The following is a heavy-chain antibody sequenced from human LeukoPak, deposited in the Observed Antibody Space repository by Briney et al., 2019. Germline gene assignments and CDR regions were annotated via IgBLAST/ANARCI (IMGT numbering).Heavy chain of an antibody. V-gene: IGHV4-38-2*02. CDR2: IYHSGST. CDR1: GGSISSYY. CDR3: ARPALVADYFDY. D-gene: IGHD2-15*01. Sequence: PSETLSLTCTVSGGSISSYYWGWIRQPPGKGLEWIGSIYHSGSTYYNPSLKSRVTISVDTSKNQFSLKLSSVTAADTAVYYCARPALVADYFDYWGQGTLVTVSS. J-gene: IGHJ4*02.